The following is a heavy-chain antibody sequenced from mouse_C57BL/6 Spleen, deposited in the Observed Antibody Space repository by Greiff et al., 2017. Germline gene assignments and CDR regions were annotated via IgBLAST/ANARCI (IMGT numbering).Heavy chain of an antibody. V-gene: IGHV1-61*01. CDR3: ARDYYYGSSFDY. J-gene: IGHJ2*01. CDR1: GYTFTSYW. CDR2: IYPSDSET. Sequence: QVQLQQSGAELVRPGSSVKLSCKASGYTFTSYWMDWVKQRPGQGLEWIGNIYPSDSETHYNQKFKDKATLTVDKPSSTAYMQLSSLTSEDSAVYYCARDYYYGSSFDYWGQGTTRTVSS. D-gene: IGHD1-1*01.